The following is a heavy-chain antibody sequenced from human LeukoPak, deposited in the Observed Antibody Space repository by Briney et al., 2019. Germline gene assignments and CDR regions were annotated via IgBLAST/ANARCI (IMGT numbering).Heavy chain of an antibody. J-gene: IGHJ4*02. Sequence: ASVKVSCTASGYTFTSYDINWVRQATGQGLEWMGWMNPNSGNTGYAQKFQGRVTMTRNTSISTAYMELSSLRSEDTAVYYCARGASRVTYFDYWGEGTLVTVSS. CDR3: ARGASRVTYFDY. V-gene: IGHV1-8*01. D-gene: IGHD4-17*01. CDR2: MNPNSGNT. CDR1: GYTFTSYD.